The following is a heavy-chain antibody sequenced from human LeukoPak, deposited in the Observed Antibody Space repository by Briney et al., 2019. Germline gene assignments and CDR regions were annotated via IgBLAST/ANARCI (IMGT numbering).Heavy chain of an antibody. J-gene: IGHJ4*02. CDR3: ARDASYIDY. V-gene: IGHV5-51*01. Sequence: GESLRISCKGSGYSFPMYWIAWVRQMPGKGLEWMGIIYPGDSETRYSLSFQGQVTISADKSITTAYLQWSSLKASDTAIYYCARDASYIDYWGQGTLVTVSS. CDR1: GYSFPMYW. CDR2: IYPGDSET.